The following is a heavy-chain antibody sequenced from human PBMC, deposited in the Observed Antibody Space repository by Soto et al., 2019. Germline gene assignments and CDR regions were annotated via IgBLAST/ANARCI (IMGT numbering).Heavy chain of an antibody. CDR3: ARGYSSGPDY. D-gene: IGHD6-19*01. V-gene: IGHV3-74*01. J-gene: IGHJ4*02. Sequence: GESLRLSCASSAFIFSVYPMSWVRQAPGKGLVWVSRINSDGSTTTYADSVKGRFTISRDNAKSTLYLQLNSLRAEDTALYYCARGYSSGPDYWGQGP. CDR2: INSDGSTT. CDR1: AFIFSVYP.